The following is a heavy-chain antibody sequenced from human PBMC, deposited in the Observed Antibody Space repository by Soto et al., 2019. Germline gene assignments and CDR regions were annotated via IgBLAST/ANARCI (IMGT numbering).Heavy chain of an antibody. Sequence: PSETLSLTCTVSGGSISSGGYYWSWIRQHPGKGLEWIGYIYYSGSTYYNPSLKSRVTISVDTSKNQFSLKLSSVTAADTALYHCVSWVSAHFDYWGQGTMVTAPQ. V-gene: IGHV4-31*03. J-gene: IGHJ4*02. CDR1: GGSISSGGYY. CDR3: VSWVSAHFDY. D-gene: IGHD2-8*01. CDR2: IYYSGST.